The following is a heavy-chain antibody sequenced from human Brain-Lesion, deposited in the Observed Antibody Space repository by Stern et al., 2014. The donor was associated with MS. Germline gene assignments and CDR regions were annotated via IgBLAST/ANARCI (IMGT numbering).Heavy chain of an antibody. D-gene: IGHD2-2*01. CDR3: ARGRVVPGFQYYATDV. Sequence: VHLVESGPGLVKPSQTLSLSCTVSGGSISSGGYYWSWIRQPAGKGLEWIGRIFNSGGTSYNPSPQSRVTISIDTSKNQFSLRLNSMTAADTAVYYCARGRVVPGFQYYATDVWGQGTTVIVSS. CDR1: GGSISSGGYY. V-gene: IGHV4-61*02. J-gene: IGHJ6*02. CDR2: IFNSGGT.